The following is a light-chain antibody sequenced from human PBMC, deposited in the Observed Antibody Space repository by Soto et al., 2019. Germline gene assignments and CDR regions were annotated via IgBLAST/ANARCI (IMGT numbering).Light chain of an antibody. CDR3: QQYDSSSPT. Sequence: IQITQSPSTLSASVGDGVTSTCRASQNISVWLAWYQQRPGKAPKFLIYDASSLETGVPSRSSGRGSGTEFTLTLPSLHPDDFATNYCQQYDSSSPTFGQGTKLEIK. V-gene: IGKV1-5*01. CDR2: DAS. CDR1: QNISVW. J-gene: IGKJ2*01.